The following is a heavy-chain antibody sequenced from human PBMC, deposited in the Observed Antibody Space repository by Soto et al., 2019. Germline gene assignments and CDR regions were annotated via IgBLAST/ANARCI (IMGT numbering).Heavy chain of an antibody. CDR3: AKPPSSGSYYKPFDY. V-gene: IGHV3-23*01. CDR1: GFTFSSNA. CDR2: ITDSGTT. Sequence: GGSLRLSCAASGFTFSSNAMTWVRQAPGKGLEWVSTITDSGTTYYTDSVKDRFTISRDNSKNTLYLQMNSLRAEDTAVYYCAKPPSSGSYYKPFDYWGQGTLVTVSS. J-gene: IGHJ4*02. D-gene: IGHD3-10*01.